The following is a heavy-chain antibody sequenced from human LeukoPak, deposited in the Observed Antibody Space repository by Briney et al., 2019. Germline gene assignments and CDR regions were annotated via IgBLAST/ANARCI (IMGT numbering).Heavy chain of an antibody. J-gene: IGHJ5*02. CDR3: ARYCSSTSCHWFDP. D-gene: IGHD2-2*01. CDR1: GYTFTSYA. CDR2: IIPIFGTA. V-gene: IGHV1-69*05. Sequence: GASVKVSCKASGYTFTSYAISWVRQAPGQGLEWMGGIIPIFGTANYAQKFQGRVTITTDESTSTAYMELSSLRSEDTAVYYCARYCSSTSCHWFDPWGQGTLVTVSS.